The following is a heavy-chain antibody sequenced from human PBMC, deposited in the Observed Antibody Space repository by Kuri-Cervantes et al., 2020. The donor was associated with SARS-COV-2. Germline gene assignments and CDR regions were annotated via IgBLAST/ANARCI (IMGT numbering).Heavy chain of an antibody. CDR1: GFTFSSYG. D-gene: IGHD3-3*01. V-gene: IGHV3-30*02. Sequence: LSLTCAASGFTFSSYGMHWVRQAPGKGLEWVAFIRYDGSNRYYADSVKGRFTISRDNSKNTLYLQMNSLRAEDTAVYYCAGRLRFSHSYAFDIWGQGTMVTVSS. J-gene: IGHJ3*02. CDR3: AGRLRFSHSYAFDI. CDR2: IRYDGSNR.